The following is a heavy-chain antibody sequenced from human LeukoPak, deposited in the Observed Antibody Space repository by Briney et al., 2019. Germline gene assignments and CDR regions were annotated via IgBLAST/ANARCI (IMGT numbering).Heavy chain of an antibody. CDR1: GYTFTSYD. D-gene: IGHD2-15*01. CDR2: ISAYNGNT. Sequence: ASVKVSCKASGYTFTSYDINWVRQAPGQGLEWMGWISAYNGNTNYAQKLQGRVTMTTDTSTSTAYMELRSLRSDDTAVYYCAYCSGGSCYVGAFDIWGQGTMVTVSS. CDR3: AYCSGGSCYVGAFDI. V-gene: IGHV1-18*01. J-gene: IGHJ3*02.